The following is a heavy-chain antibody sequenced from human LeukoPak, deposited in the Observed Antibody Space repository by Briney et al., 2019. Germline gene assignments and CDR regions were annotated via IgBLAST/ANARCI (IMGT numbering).Heavy chain of an antibody. D-gene: IGHD6-13*01. J-gene: IGHJ2*01. Sequence: SGTLSLTCAVSGGSISSSNWWSWVRQPPGKGLEWIGEIYHSGSTNYNPSLKSRVTISVGRSKNQFSLKLSSVTAADTAVYYCAREHSSSWYVIPWYFDLWGRGTLVTVSS. CDR1: GGSISSSNW. CDR3: AREHSSSWYVIPWYFDL. V-gene: IGHV4-4*02. CDR2: IYHSGST.